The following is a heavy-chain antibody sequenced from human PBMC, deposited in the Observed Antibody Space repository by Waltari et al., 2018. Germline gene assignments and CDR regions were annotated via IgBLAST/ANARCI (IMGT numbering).Heavy chain of an antibody. CDR2: INHSGST. CDR3: ARGRTYYDFWSGYRNWFDP. J-gene: IGHJ5*02. Sequence: QVQLQQWGAGLLKPSETLSLTCAVYGGSFSGYSWSWIRQPPGKGLEWIGEINHSGSTNYNPSLKSRVTISVDTSKNQFSLKLSSVTAADTAVYYCARGRTYYDFWSGYRNWFDPWGQGTLVTVSS. D-gene: IGHD3-3*01. CDR1: GGSFSGYS. V-gene: IGHV4-34*01.